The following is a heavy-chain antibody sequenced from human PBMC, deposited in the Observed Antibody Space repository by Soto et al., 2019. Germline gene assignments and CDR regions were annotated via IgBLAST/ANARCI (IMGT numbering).Heavy chain of an antibody. D-gene: IGHD3-16*02. Sequence: SVKVSCKASGGTFSSYAISWVRQAPGQGLEWMGGIIPIFGTANYAQKFQGRVTITADESTSTAYMELSSLRSEDTAVYYCAGIMITFGRVIVHYYFDYWGQGTLVTVSS. CDR2: IIPIFGTA. V-gene: IGHV1-69*13. CDR1: GGTFSSYA. J-gene: IGHJ4*02. CDR3: AGIMITFGRVIVHYYFDY.